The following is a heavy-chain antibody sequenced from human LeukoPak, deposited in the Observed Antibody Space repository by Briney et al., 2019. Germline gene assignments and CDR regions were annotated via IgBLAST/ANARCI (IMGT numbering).Heavy chain of an antibody. CDR1: CGSISSYY. D-gene: IGHD4/OR15-4a*01. Sequence: PSETLSLTCTVSCGSISSYYWSWIRQPPGKGLEWIGYIYYSGSTNYNPSLKSRVTISIDTSKNQLSLKLSSVTAADTAVYYCARDQGLLDAFDIWGQGTMVTVFS. J-gene: IGHJ3*02. V-gene: IGHV4-59*01. CDR3: ARDQGLLDAFDI. CDR2: IYYSGST.